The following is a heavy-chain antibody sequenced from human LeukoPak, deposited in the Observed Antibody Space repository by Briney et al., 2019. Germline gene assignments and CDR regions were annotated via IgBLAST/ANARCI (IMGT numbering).Heavy chain of an antibody. D-gene: IGHD3-3*01. V-gene: IGHV4-34*01. CDR3: ARGAYDFWSGYYTPRAFDI. CDR1: GGSFSGYY. CDR2: INHSGST. J-gene: IGHJ3*02. Sequence: SETLSLTCAVYGGSFSGYYWSWIRQPPGKGLEWIGEINHSGSTNYNPSLKSRVTISVDRSKNQFSLKLSSVTAADTAVYYCARGAYDFWSGYYTPRAFDIWGQGTMVTVSS.